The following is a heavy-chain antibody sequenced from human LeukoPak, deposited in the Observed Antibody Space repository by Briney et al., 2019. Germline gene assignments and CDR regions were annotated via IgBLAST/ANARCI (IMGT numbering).Heavy chain of an antibody. J-gene: IGHJ4*02. D-gene: IGHD5-18*01. V-gene: IGHV4-39*01. CDR1: GGSISSSSYY. CDR2: IYYSGST. CDR3: ARPVMVDTAMVTG. Sequence: KTSETLSLTCTVSGGSISSSSYYWGWIRQPPGKGLEWIGSIYYSGSTYYNPSLKSRVTISVDTSKNQFSLKLSSVTAADTAVYYCARPVMVDTAMVTGWGQGTLVTVSS.